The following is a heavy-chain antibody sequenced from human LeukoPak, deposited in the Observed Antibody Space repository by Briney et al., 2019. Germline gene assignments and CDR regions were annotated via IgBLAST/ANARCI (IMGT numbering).Heavy chain of an antibody. V-gene: IGHV4-30-2*01. J-gene: IGHJ4*02. CDR1: GGSISSGGYS. CDR3: AREATVTTKEFDY. Sequence: SETLSLTCAVSGGSISSGGYSWSWIRQPPGKGLEWIGYIYHSGSTYYNPSLKSRVIISVDRSKNQFSLKLSSVTAADTAVYYCAREATVTTKEFDYWGQGTLVTVSS. CDR2: IYHSGST. D-gene: IGHD4-17*01.